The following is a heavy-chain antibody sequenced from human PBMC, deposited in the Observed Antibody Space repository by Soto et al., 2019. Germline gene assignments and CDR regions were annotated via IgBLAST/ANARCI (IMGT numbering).Heavy chain of an antibody. CDR3: TGSLSFAFDI. CDR2: ITSTADTYAT. J-gene: IGHJ3*02. CDR1: GFSFSDSV. Sequence: EVQLVESGGGLVQPGGSLKLSCAASGFSFSDSVMHWVRQVSGKGLEWVGRITSTADTYATTYTASVKGRFPVSRDDSKNTAYLQMNSLKTEDTAVYYCTGSLSFAFDIWGQGTMVHVSS. V-gene: IGHV3-73*01.